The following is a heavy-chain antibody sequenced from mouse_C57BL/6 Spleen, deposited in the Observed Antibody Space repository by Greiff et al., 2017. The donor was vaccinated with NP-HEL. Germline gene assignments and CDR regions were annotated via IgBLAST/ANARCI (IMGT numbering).Heavy chain of an antibody. D-gene: IGHD1-1*01. V-gene: IGHV1-15*01. CDR1: GYTFTDYE. CDR3: TRPYYYGSSYGFDY. Sequence: QVQLQQSGAELVRPGASVTLSCKASGYTFTDYEMHWVKQTPVHGLEWIGAIDPETGGTAYNQKFKGKAILTADKSSSTAYMELRSLTSEDSAVYYCTRPYYYGSSYGFDYWGQGTTLTVSS. J-gene: IGHJ2*01. CDR2: IDPETGGT.